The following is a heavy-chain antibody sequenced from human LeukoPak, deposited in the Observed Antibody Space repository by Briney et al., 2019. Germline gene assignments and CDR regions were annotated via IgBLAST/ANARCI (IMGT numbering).Heavy chain of an antibody. CDR1: GGSISSYY. J-gene: IGHJ3*02. V-gene: IGHV4-59*08. CDR3: ATNRVGTYDRPFDI. Sequence: PSETLSLTCTVSGGSISSYYWSWMRQPPGKGLEWIGYIYYSGRTNYNPSLKSRVIMSVDTSKNQFSLRLSSVTAADTAVYFCATNRVGTYDRPFDIWGQGTMVTVSS. CDR2: IYYSGRT. D-gene: IGHD1-26*01.